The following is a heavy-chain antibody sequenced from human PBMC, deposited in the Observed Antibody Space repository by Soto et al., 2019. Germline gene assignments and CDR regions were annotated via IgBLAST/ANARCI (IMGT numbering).Heavy chain of an antibody. V-gene: IGHV1-18*01. Sequence: QVHLVQSGAEVKKPGASVKVSCKASGYTFTSYGITWVRQAPGQGLEWMGWISAHNGNTDYAQKLQGRVSVTRDTCTTTAYMELRRLISDDAGVYYCARGRYGDYWGQGALVTVSS. CDR1: GYTFTSYG. J-gene: IGHJ4*02. CDR2: ISAHNGNT. CDR3: ARGRYGDY. D-gene: IGHD1-1*01.